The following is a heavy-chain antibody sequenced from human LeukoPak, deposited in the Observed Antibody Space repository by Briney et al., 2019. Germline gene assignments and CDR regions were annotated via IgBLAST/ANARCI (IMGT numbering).Heavy chain of an antibody. CDR2: IIPIFGTA. V-gene: IGHV1-69*13. CDR1: GGTFSSYA. D-gene: IGHD5-18*01. J-gene: IGHJ6*03. Sequence: ASVKVSCKASGGTFSSYAISWVRQAPGQGLEWMGGIIPIFGTANYAQKFQGRVTITADESTSTAYMELSSLRSEDTAVYYCAVRRYSYGSYYYYYMDVWGKGTTVTISS. CDR3: AVRRYSYGSYYYYYMDV.